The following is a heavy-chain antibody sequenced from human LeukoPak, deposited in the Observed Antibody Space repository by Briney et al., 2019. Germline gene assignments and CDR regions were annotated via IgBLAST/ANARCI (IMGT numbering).Heavy chain of an antibody. Sequence: GGSLRLSCAASGFTFSSYDMSWARQAPGKGLEWVSAISGSGGGTYYADSVKGRFTISRDNSRNTLYLQMNSLTAEDTAVYFCAKDQSSGTYYDYWGQGTLVTVSS. CDR1: GFTFSSYD. V-gene: IGHV3-23*01. CDR2: ISGSGGGT. D-gene: IGHD1-26*01. J-gene: IGHJ4*02. CDR3: AKDQSSGTYYDY.